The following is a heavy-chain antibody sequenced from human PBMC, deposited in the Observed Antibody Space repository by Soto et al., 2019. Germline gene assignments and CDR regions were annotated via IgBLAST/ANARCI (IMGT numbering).Heavy chain of an antibody. Sequence: QVQLVQSGAEVKKPGASVKVSCKASGYTFTSHGISWVRQAPGQGLEWMGWISAYNGDTNYAQKLQGRVTVTTDTSTSTTYMERRSLRSEDTAVYYCARIVRASNIDFYHYMDVWGKGTTVTVSS. V-gene: IGHV1-18*01. J-gene: IGHJ6*03. CDR1: GYTFTSHG. CDR2: ISAYNGDT. CDR3: ARIVRASNIDFYHYMDV. D-gene: IGHD2-15*01.